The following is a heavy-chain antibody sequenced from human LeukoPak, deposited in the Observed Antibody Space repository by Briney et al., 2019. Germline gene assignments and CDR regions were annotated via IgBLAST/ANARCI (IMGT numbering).Heavy chain of an antibody. Sequence: SVKVSCKASGGTFSSYAISWVRQAPGQGLEWMGRIIPILGIANYAQKFQGRVTITADKSTSTAYMELRSLRSDDTAVYYCARDGYDFWRAWDYYYYYGMDVWGQGTTVTVSS. CDR2: IIPILGIA. V-gene: IGHV1-69*04. CDR1: GGTFSSYA. CDR3: ARDGYDFWRAWDYYYYYGMDV. J-gene: IGHJ6*02. D-gene: IGHD3-3*01.